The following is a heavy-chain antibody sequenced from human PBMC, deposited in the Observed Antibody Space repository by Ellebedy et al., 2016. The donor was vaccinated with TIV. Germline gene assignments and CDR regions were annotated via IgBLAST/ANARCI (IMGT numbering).Heavy chain of an antibody. V-gene: IGHV4-59*01. CDR2: VFSSGYT. CDR3: ARGYDNTGFYDCPYDH. J-gene: IGHJ4*02. Sequence: MPSETLSLTCSVSGGSTGRYFWTWIRQSPEKGLEWIGYVFSSGYTNYNPSLESRVTISIETSKGQFSLRLTSVTAADTAVYYCARGYDNTGFYDCPYDHWGQGTLVTVSS. CDR1: GGSTGRYF. D-gene: IGHD2-21*02.